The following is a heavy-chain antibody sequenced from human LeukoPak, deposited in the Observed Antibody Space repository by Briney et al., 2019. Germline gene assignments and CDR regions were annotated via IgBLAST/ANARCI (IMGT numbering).Heavy chain of an antibody. CDR3: ARASYYDSSYFDC. D-gene: IGHD3-22*01. J-gene: IGHJ4*02. Sequence: SETLSLTCTVSGGSLSSYYWSWIRQPPGMGLEWIAYIYYSGSTNYYPSLKSRVTISVDTSKTQFTLKLNSVTAADTAVYYCARASYYDSSYFDCWGQGTLVTVSS. CDR1: GGSLSSYY. CDR2: IYYSGST. V-gene: IGHV4-59*01.